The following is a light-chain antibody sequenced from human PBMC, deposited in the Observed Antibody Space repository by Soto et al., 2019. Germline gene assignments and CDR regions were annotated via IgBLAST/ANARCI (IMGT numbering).Light chain of an antibody. Sequence: DIVMTQSPDSPAVSLGERATINCKSSQSLFYSPTDHNYLTWYQQKPGNPPKVLIYWASTRESGVPDRFRGSGSGTDLTLTISSLQAEDVAVYYCQQYYSAPRTFGQGTRVEIK. CDR1: QSLFYSPTDHNY. CDR2: WAS. V-gene: IGKV4-1*01. J-gene: IGKJ1*01. CDR3: QQYYSAPRT.